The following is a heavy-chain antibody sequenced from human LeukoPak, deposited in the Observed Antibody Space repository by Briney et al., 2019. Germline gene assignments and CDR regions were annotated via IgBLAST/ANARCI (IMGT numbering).Heavy chain of an antibody. CDR3: AVSYSSSWGSFDY. J-gene: IGHJ4*02. CDR2: INPNSGDT. Sequence: ASVKVSCKASGYTFTGYYMHWVRQAPGQGLEWMGWINPNSGDTNYAQKFQGRVTTTRDTSISTAYMELSSLRSDDTAVYYCAVSYSSSWGSFDYWGQGTLVTVSS. CDR1: GYTFTGYY. D-gene: IGHD6-13*01. V-gene: IGHV1-2*02.